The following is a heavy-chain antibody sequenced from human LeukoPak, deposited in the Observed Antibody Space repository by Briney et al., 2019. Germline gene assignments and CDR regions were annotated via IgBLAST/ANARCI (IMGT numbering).Heavy chain of an antibody. V-gene: IGHV3-30*18. CDR3: ANGYYYGSGSPLLDY. J-gene: IGHJ4*02. CDR2: ISYDGSKI. CDR1: GFTFSSYG. D-gene: IGHD3-10*01. Sequence: PGRSLRLSCAASGFTFSSYGMHWVRQAPGKGLEWVAAISYDGSKIYYADSVKGRFTISRDNSKNTLYLEMNSLRAEDTAVYYCANGYYYGSGSPLLDYWGQGTLVTVSS.